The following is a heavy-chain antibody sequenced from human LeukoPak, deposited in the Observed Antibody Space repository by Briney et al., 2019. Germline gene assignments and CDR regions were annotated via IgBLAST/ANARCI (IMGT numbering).Heavy chain of an antibody. CDR2: ISAYNGNT. CDR1: GYTFTSYG. J-gene: IGHJ4*02. Sequence: ASVKVSCEASGYTFTSYGISWVRQAPGQGHEWMGWISAYNGNTNYAQKLQGRVTMTTDTSTSTAYMELRSLRSDDTAVYYCARRTRDYYDTSGYDYWGQGTLVTVSS. V-gene: IGHV1-18*01. CDR3: ARRTRDYYDTSGYDY. D-gene: IGHD3-22*01.